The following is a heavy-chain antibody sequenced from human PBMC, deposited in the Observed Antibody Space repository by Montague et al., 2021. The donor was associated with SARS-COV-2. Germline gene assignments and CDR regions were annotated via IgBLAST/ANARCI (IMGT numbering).Heavy chain of an antibody. Sequence: SETLSLTCSVSGFSISTGYYWGWLRQPPGKGLEWIGEIYVSGSTXXNPSLKSRLTISLDTSKNSFSLRLTSMTAADTAIYYCARGLGFDDYWGQGIPVTVSS. CDR1: GFSISTGYY. V-gene: IGHV4-38-2*02. J-gene: IGHJ4*02. CDR2: IYVSGST. D-gene: IGHD7-27*01. CDR3: ARGLGFDDY.